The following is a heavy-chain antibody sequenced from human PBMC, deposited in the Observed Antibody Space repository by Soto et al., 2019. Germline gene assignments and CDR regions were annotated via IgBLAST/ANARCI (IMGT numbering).Heavy chain of an antibody. Sequence: LALTCAVYGGSFSGYYWSWIRQPPGKGLEWIGEINHSGSTNYNPSLKSRVTISVDTSKNQFSLKLSSVTAADTAVYYCARGVYGGYYFDYWGQGTLVTVS. CDR2: INHSGST. D-gene: IGHD4-17*01. CDR1: GGSFSGYY. J-gene: IGHJ4*02. CDR3: ARGVYGGYYFDY. V-gene: IGHV4-34*01.